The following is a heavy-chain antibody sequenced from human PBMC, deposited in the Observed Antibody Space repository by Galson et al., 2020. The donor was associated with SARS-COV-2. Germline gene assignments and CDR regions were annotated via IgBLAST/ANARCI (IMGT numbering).Heavy chain of an antibody. CDR2: IYYSGST. V-gene: IGHV4-39*01. D-gene: IGHD3-10*01. J-gene: IGHJ4*02. CDR1: GGSISSSSYY. Sequence: SETLSLTCTVSGGSISSSSYYWGWIRQPPGKGLEWIGSIYYSGSTYYNPSLKSRVTISVDTSKNQFSLKLSSVTAADTAVYYCASYRGWGYYFDYWGQGTLVTVSS. CDR3: ASYRGWGYYFDY.